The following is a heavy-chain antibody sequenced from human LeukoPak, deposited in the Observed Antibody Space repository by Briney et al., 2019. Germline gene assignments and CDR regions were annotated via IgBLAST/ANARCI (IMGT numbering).Heavy chain of an antibody. CDR3: ARDNYGSGLYRGSFDV. J-gene: IGHJ4*02. CDR1: GFTFSSYG. V-gene: IGHV3-33*05. D-gene: IGHD3-10*01. Sequence: PGGSLRLSCAASGFTFSSYGMHWVRQAPGKGLEWVAVILNDGNNKYYTDSVKGRFAISRDNSKNTLYLQINSLRAEDTAVYFCARDNYGSGLYRGSFDVWGQGTLVTVSS. CDR2: ILNDGNNK.